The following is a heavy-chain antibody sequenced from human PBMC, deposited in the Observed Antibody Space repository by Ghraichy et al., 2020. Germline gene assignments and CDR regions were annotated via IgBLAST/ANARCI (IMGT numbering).Heavy chain of an antibody. Sequence: GGSLRLSCAASGFTFSSYWMSWVRQAPGKGLEWVANIKQDGSEKYYVDSVKGRFTISRDNAKNSLYLQMNSLRAEDTAVYYCARDSGWEVVRPYGMDVWGQGTTVTVSS. CDR2: IKQDGSEK. CDR3: ARDSGWEVVRPYGMDV. CDR1: GFTFSSYW. D-gene: IGHD4-23*01. J-gene: IGHJ6*02. V-gene: IGHV3-7*01.